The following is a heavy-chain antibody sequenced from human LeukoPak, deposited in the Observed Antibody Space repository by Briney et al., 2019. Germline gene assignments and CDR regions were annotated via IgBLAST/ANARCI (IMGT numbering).Heavy chain of an antibody. Sequence: PGGSLRLSCAASGFTFSSDWMHWVSQAPGQGLVWVSRINPAGSSTNYADSVKGRFTISRDNAMNTLYLHLNSLRAEDTAVCYCARGVRGSYGTDFWGQGTLVTVSS. V-gene: IGHV3-74*01. CDR3: ARGVRGSYGTDF. CDR1: GFTFSSDW. D-gene: IGHD1-26*01. J-gene: IGHJ4*02. CDR2: INPAGSST.